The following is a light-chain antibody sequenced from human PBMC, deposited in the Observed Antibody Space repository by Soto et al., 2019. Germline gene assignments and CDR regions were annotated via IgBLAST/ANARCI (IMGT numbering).Light chain of an antibody. CDR2: DAS. J-gene: IGKJ1*01. Sequence: DIQMTQSPSTLSASVVYRVTITCRASQSIGTWLAWYQHKPGRAPKLLIYDASTLEGGVPSRFSGSRSGTEFTFTISSLQPDDFATYYCQQYNSYSRAFGQGTKVEIK. CDR1: QSIGTW. CDR3: QQYNSYSRA. V-gene: IGKV1-5*01.